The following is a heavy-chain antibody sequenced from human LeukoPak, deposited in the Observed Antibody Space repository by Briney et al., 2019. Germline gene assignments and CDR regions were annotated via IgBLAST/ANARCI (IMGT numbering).Heavy chain of an antibody. J-gene: IGHJ3*02. CDR3: ATQGYDSSGTGGPGAFDI. V-gene: IGHV1-69-2*01. D-gene: IGHD3-22*01. Sequence: ASVKVSYKASGGTFSSYAISWVRQAPGQGLEWMGLVDPEDGETIYAEKFQGRVTITADTSTDTAYMELSSLRSEDTAVYYCATQGYDSSGTGGPGAFDIWGQGTMVTVFS. CDR2: VDPEDGET. CDR1: GGTFSSYA.